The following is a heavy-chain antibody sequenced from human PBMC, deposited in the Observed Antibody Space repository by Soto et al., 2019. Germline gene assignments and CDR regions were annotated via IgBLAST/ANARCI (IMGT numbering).Heavy chain of an antibody. J-gene: IGHJ4*02. V-gene: IGHV4-39*01. CDR2: IYYSGST. CDR3: ARRLAAAGTWFYFDY. Sequence: SETPSLTCTVSGGSISSSSYYWGWIRQPPGKGLEWIGSIYYSGSTYYNPSLKSRVTISVDTSKNQFSLKLSSVTAADTAVYYCARRLAAAGTWFYFDYWGQGTLVTVSS. D-gene: IGHD6-13*01. CDR1: GGSISSSSYY.